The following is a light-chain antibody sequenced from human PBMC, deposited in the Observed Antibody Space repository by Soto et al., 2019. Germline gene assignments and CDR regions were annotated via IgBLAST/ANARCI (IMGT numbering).Light chain of an antibody. J-gene: IGKJ1*01. V-gene: IGKV3-15*01. CDR2: GAS. Sequence: EIVMTQSPGTLSLSPGEIATLCFRASQSVSSYLAWYQQKPGQAPRLLIYGASTRATGIPARFSGSGSGTEFTLTISSLQSEDFAVYYCQQYNNWPRTFGQGTKVDIK. CDR1: QSVSSY. CDR3: QQYNNWPRT.